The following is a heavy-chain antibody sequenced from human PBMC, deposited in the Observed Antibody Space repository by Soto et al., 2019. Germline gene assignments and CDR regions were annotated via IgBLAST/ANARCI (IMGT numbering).Heavy chain of an antibody. CDR2: IIPIFGTA. D-gene: IGHD2-2*01. V-gene: IGHV1-69*01. J-gene: IGHJ3*02. CDR1: GGTFSSYA. CDR3: ARLDCSSTSCYVGAFDI. Sequence: QVQLVQSGAEVKKPGSSVKVSSKASGGTFSSYAISWVRQAPGQGLEWMGGIIPIFGTANYAQKFQGRVTITADESTSTAYMELSSLRSEDTAVYYCARLDCSSTSCYVGAFDIWGQGTMVTVSS.